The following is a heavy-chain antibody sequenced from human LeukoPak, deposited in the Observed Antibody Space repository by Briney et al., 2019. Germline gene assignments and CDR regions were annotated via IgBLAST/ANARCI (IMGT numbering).Heavy chain of an antibody. CDR3: AKDIWQQLEYFQH. J-gene: IGHJ1*01. Sequence: PGGSLRLSCAASGFTFSSYGMHWVRQAPGKGLEWVAFIRYDGSNKYYADSVKGRFTISRDNSKNTLYLQTNSLRAEDTAVYYCAKDIWQQLEYFQHWGQGTLVTVSS. CDR1: GFTFSSYG. V-gene: IGHV3-30*02. D-gene: IGHD6-13*01. CDR2: IRYDGSNK.